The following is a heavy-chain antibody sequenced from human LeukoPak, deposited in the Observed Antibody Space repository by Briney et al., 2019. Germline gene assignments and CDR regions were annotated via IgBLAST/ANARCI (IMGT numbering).Heavy chain of an antibody. CDR3: AREPSGSGGYDY. CDR1: GFTFSGYY. CDR2: ISPNSGGT. D-gene: IGHD3-10*01. V-gene: IGHV1-2*02. Sequence: ASVKVSCKASGFTFSGYYMHWVRQAPGQGLECMAWISPNSGGTNYVQKFQGRVTVTRDTSISTDYMDISGLTSDDTALYYCAREPSGSGGYDYWGQGTLVTVSS. J-gene: IGHJ4*02.